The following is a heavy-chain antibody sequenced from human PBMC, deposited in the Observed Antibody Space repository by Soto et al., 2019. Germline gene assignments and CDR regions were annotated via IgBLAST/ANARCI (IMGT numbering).Heavy chain of an antibody. V-gene: IGHV3-48*02. CDR2: ISSSSSTI. CDR3: AREGGLLNWFDP. J-gene: IGHJ5*02. Sequence: EVQLVEAGGGLVQPGGSLRLSCAASGFTFSSYNMNWVRQAPGKGLEWVSYISSSSSTIYYADSVKGRFTISRDNAKNSLYLPMTSLRDEDTAVYYCAREGGLLNWFDPWGQGTLVTVSS. CDR1: GFTFSSYN.